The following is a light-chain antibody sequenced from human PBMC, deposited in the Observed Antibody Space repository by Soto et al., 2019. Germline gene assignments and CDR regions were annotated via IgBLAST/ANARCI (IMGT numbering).Light chain of an antibody. CDR3: MQTPHWPRT. Sequence: DVVMTQSPLSLPVTLGQPASICCRSSQSLETSDGATYLNWFHQRPGQSPRRLIDKVSKRDSGVPDRFSGSASGTDFTLKITRVEAEDVGVYYCMQTPHWPRTFGQGTKVDI. V-gene: IGKV2-30*01. J-gene: IGKJ1*01. CDR2: KVS. CDR1: QSLETSDGATY.